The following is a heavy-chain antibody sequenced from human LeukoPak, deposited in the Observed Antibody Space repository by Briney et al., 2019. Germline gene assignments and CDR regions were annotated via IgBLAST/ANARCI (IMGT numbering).Heavy chain of an antibody. CDR3: ARESKGQRSYYDFWSGYYTGYYFDY. J-gene: IGHJ4*02. D-gene: IGHD3-3*01. Sequence: GASVKVSCKVSGYTLTELSMHWVRQAPGKGLEWMGGFDPEDGETIYAQKFQGRVTMTRDTSISTAYMELSRLRSDDTAVYYCARESKGQRSYYDFWSGYYTGYYFDYWGQGTLVTVSS. CDR1: GYTLTELS. V-gene: IGHV1-24*01. CDR2: FDPEDGET.